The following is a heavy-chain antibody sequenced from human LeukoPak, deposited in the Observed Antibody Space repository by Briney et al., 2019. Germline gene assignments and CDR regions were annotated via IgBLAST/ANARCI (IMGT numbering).Heavy chain of an antibody. CDR3: ARYGSGSYSDDHFQH. V-gene: IGHV4-59*08. Sequence: SETLSLTCTVSGGSISSYYWSWIRQPPGKGLEWIGYIYYSGSTNYNPSLKSRVTISADTSKNQFSLKLTSVTTADTAVYYCARYGSGSYSDDHFQHWGQGTLVTVSS. CDR1: GGSISSYY. D-gene: IGHD3-10*01. J-gene: IGHJ1*01. CDR2: IYYSGST.